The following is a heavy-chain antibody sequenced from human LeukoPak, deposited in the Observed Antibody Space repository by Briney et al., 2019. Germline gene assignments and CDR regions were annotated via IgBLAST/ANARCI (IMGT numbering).Heavy chain of an antibody. V-gene: IGHV1-69*01. CDR1: GGTFSSHA. CDR2: IIPIFGTA. CDR3: AREPATIFGVVDLKYFDY. Sequence: SVKVSCKASGGTFSSHAISWVRQAPGQGLEWMGGIIPIFGTANYAQKFQGRVTITADESTSTAYMELSSLRSEGTAVYYCAREPATIFGVVDLKYFDYSGQGNLVTVSS. D-gene: IGHD3-3*01. J-gene: IGHJ4*02.